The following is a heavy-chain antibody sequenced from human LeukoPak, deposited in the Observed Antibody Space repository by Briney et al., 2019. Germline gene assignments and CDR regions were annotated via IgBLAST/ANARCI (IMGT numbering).Heavy chain of an antibody. CDR1: GGSISSGGYY. D-gene: IGHD3-10*01. J-gene: IGHJ5*02. V-gene: IGHV4-31*03. Sequence: SETLSLTCTVSGGSISSGGYYWSWIRQHPGKGLEWIGYIYYSGSTYYNPSLKSRVTISVDTSKNQFSLKLCSVTAADTAVYYCAREFYMVRGVSSLFDPWGQGTLVTVSS. CDR3: AREFYMVRGVSSLFDP. CDR2: IYYSGST.